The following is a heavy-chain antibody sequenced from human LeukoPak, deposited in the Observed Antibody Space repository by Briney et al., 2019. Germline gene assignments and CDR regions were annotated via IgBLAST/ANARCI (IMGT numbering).Heavy chain of an antibody. CDR2: MNSAGTTI. D-gene: IGHD1-1*01. CDR1: GFTISGFW. V-gene: IGHV3-74*03. J-gene: IGHJ4*01. Sequence: PGGSLRLSCAASGFTISGFWMHWVRQVPGEGLVWVARMNSAGTTIKYADSVKGRFTISRDNVRNTLHLQMNNLSLEDTAVYFCIREVQVRASASLGLWGRGTLVTVS. CDR3: IREVQVRASASLGL.